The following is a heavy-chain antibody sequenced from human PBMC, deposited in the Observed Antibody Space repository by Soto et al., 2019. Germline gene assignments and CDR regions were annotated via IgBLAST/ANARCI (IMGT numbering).Heavy chain of an antibody. J-gene: IGHJ4*02. CDR3: AKNYSSDWYPQPFDC. CDR1: GFTFTTFL. Sequence: GGSMRLSCEASGFTFTTFLLHWVRQAPGKGLVWVSRISSDGSRTSYADAVKGRFTISRDNAKNTLYLQMNSLRAEDTAIYYCAKNYSSDWYPQPFDCWGQGTLVTVSS. CDR2: ISSDGSRT. D-gene: IGHD6-19*01. V-gene: IGHV3-74*01.